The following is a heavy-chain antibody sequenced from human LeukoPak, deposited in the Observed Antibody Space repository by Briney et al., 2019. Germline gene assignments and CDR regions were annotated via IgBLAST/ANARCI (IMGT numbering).Heavy chain of an antibody. CDR1: GVSFSGYY. J-gene: IGHJ6*03. CDR2: INHSGST. V-gene: IGHV4-34*01. Sequence: SETLSLTCAVYGVSFSGYYWSWMRQPPGKGLEWFGEINHSGSTNYNPSLQSRVTISVDTSKNQFSLKLSSVTAADTAVYYCASGYSNWSKGRYYYYMDVWGKGTTVTVSS. CDR3: ASGYSNWSKGRYYYYMDV. D-gene: IGHD4-11*01.